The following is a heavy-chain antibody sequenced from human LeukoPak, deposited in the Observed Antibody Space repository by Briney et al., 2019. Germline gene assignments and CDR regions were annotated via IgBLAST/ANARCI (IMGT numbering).Heavy chain of an antibody. CDR2: INPNSGGT. CDR1: GYTFTSYY. Sequence: ASVKVSCKASGYTFTSYYMHWVRQAPGQGLEWMGWINPNSGGTNYAQNFQGRVTMTRDTSIVTAYMELKWLTSDDMAVYYCARGGSSSWAGALDSWGQGTLVTVSS. D-gene: IGHD6-13*01. V-gene: IGHV1-2*02. CDR3: ARGGSSSWAGALDS. J-gene: IGHJ4*02.